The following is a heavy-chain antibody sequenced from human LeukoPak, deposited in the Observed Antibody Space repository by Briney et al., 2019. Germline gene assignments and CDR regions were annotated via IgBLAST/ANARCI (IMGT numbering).Heavy chain of an antibody. CDR1: GYTFTGYY. J-gene: IGHJ4*02. D-gene: IGHD1-20*01. V-gene: IGHV1-8*02. CDR3: ARALTGTTAYYFDY. Sequence: ASVKVSCKASGYTFTGYYMHWVRQATGQGLEWMGWMNPNSGNTGYAQKFQGRVTMTRNTSISTAYVELSSLRSEDTAVYYCARALTGTTAYYFDYWGQGTLVTVSS. CDR2: MNPNSGNT.